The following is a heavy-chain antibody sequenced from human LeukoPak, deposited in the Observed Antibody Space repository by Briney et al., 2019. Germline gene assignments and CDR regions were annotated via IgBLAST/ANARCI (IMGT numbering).Heavy chain of an antibody. CDR3: AKDGQRVEGSPDYYFDY. Sequence: GRSLRLSCAASGFTFSSYGMHWVRQAPGKGLEWVAVIWYDGSNKYYADSVKGRFTISRDNSKNTLYLQMNSLRAEDTAVYYCAKDGQRVEGSPDYYFDYWGQGTLVTVSS. D-gene: IGHD3-10*01. CDR1: GFTFSSYG. J-gene: IGHJ4*02. V-gene: IGHV3-33*06. CDR2: IWYDGSNK.